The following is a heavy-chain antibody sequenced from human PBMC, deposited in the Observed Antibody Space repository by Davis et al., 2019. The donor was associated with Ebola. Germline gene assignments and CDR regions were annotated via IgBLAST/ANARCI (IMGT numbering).Heavy chain of an antibody. D-gene: IGHD2-2*03. J-gene: IGHJ4*02. CDR3: ARLDIVVVPAAIDY. CDR2: IYYSGST. Sequence: MPSETLSLTCTVSGGSISSSSYYWGWIRQPPGKGLEWIGSIYYSGSTYYNPSLKSRVTISVGTSKNQFSLKLSSVTAADTAVYYCARLDIVVVPAAIDYWGQGTLVTVSS. CDR1: GGSISSSSYY. V-gene: IGHV4-39*01.